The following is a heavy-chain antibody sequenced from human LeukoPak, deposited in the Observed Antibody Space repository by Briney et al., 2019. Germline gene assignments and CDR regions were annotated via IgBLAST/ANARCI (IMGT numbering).Heavy chain of an antibody. CDR3: ARELREHGVFDI. J-gene: IGHJ3*02. V-gene: IGHV3-53*01. Sequence: GGSLRLSCAASGFTFSSYAMSWVRQAPGKGLEWVSEIYSDGSTYYEASVKGRFSISRANSKNTVYLQMNSLTAEDTAVYYCARELREHGVFDIWGQGTMVTVSS. CDR2: IYSDGST. CDR1: GFTFSSYA. D-gene: IGHD1-26*01.